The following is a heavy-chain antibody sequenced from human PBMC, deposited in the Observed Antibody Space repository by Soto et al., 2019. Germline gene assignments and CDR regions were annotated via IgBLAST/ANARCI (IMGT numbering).Heavy chain of an antibody. CDR2: INPNSGGT. CDR3: ARDRRSAGGRYYFDY. V-gene: IGHV1-2*02. D-gene: IGHD3-16*01. CDR1: GYTFTSYY. J-gene: IGHJ4*02. Sequence: ASVKVSCKASGYTFTSYYMHWVRQAPGQGLEWMGWINPNSGGTNYAQKFQGRVTMTRDTSISTAYMELSRLRSDDTAVYYGARDRRSAGGRYYFDYWGQGTLVTVSS.